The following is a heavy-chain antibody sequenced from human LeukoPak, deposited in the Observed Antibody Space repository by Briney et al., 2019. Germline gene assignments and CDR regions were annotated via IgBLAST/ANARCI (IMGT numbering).Heavy chain of an antibody. J-gene: IGHJ2*01. CDR3: ARDPGSSGYWYFDL. CDR1: GGSFSGYY. CDR2: ISHSRGT. V-gene: IGHV4-34*01. D-gene: IGHD6-19*01. Sequence: PSETLSLTCAVYGGSFSGYYWSWVRQPPGKGLEWIGEISHSRGTNYNPSLKSRVTISVDTSKNQFSLNLSSVTAADTAVYYCARDPGSSGYWYFDLWGRGTLVTVSS.